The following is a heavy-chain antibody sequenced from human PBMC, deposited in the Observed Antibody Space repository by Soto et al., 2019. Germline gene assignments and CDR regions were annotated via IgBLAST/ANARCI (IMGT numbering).Heavy chain of an antibody. J-gene: IGHJ6*02. CDR1: GGSISSSSYY. CDR3: ARDPRDIVLVPAAMRHVYYYYYGMDV. Sequence: ETLSLTCTVSGGSISSSSYYWGWIRQPPGKGLEWIGSIYYSGSTYYNPSLKSRVTISVDTSKNQFSLKLSSVTAADTPVYYCARDPRDIVLVPAAMRHVYYYYYGMDVWGQGTTVTVSS. D-gene: IGHD2-2*01. V-gene: IGHV4-39*02. CDR2: IYYSGST.